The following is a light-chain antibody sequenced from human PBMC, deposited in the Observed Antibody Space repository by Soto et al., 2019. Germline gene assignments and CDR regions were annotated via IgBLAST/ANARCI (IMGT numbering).Light chain of an antibody. CDR1: QSITTS. V-gene: IGKV1-39*01. CDR2: AAS. J-gene: IGKJ3*01. Sequence: DIQMTQSPSSLSASVGDRVTITCRASQSITTSLNWYQQKPGKAPRLLIYAASTLESGVPSRFSGSGSGTDFTLAINSLQPEDFATYYCQQSYSFPFTFGPGTKVDIK. CDR3: QQSYSFPFT.